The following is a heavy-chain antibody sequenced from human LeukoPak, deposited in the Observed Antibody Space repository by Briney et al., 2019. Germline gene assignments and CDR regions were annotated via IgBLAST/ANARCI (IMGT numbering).Heavy chain of an antibody. CDR3: ARANGSGSYYNSRRNWFDP. Sequence: PSETLSLTCTVSGGSISSYYWSWIRQPAGKGLEWIGRIYTSGSTNYNPSLKSRVTMSVDTSKNQFSLKLSSVIAADTAVYYCARANGSGSYYNSRRNWFDPWGQGTLVTVSS. V-gene: IGHV4-4*07. J-gene: IGHJ5*02. CDR1: GGSISSYY. D-gene: IGHD3-10*01. CDR2: IYTSGST.